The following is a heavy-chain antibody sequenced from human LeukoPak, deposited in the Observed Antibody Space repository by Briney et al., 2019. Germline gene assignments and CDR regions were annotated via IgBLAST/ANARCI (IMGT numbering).Heavy chain of an antibody. Sequence: PGGSLRLSGAVSGITLSNYGMSWFRQAPGKGLDWVSGISGSGGNTYYADSVKGRFTISRDNSKNTLYLQMNSLRAEDTAVYFCTKRGVVIRVILVGFHKEAYYFDSWGQGALVTVSS. CDR2: ISGSGGNT. D-gene: IGHD3-22*01. V-gene: IGHV3-23*01. J-gene: IGHJ4*02. CDR1: GITLSNYG. CDR3: TKRGVVIRVILVGFHKEAYYFDS.